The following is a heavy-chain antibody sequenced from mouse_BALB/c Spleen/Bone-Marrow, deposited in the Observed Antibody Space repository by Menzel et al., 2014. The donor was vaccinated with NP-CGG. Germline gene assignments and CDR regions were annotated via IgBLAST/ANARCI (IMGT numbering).Heavy chain of an antibody. D-gene: IGHD2-14*01. Sequence: QVQLQQSGAELVRPGASVTLSCKASGYTFTDYEMHWVKQTPVHGLEWIGAIDPETGCTAYNQKFKGKATLTADKSSSTAYMELRSLTSEDSAVYYCRAYYRYDGYAMDYWGQGTSVTVSS. V-gene: IGHV1-15*01. CDR3: RAYYRYDGYAMDY. CDR2: IDPETGCT. CDR1: GYTFTDYE. J-gene: IGHJ4*01.